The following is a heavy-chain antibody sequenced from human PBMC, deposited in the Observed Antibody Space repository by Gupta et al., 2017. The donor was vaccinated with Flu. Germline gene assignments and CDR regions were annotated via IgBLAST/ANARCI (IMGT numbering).Heavy chain of an antibody. Sequence: EVQLVESGGGLVQPGGSLKLSCAASGFTFSGSTMHWVRQASGKGLEWVSRIRSKANSYATVYAASVKGRFTISRDDSKNTAYLQMNSLQTDDTAVYHCARGMDGGWFDPRGQGTLVTVSS. CDR2: IRSKANSYAT. CDR1: GFTFSGST. CDR3: ARGMDGGWFDP. D-gene: IGHD2-2*03. J-gene: IGHJ5*02. V-gene: IGHV3-73*01.